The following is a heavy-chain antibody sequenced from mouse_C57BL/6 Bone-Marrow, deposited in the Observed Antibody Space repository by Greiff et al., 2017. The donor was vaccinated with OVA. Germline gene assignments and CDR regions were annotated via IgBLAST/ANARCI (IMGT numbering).Heavy chain of an antibody. CDR1: GYTFTDYY. V-gene: IGHV1-76*01. D-gene: IGHD2-4*01. CDR2: IYPGSGNT. Sequence: VQLVESGAELVRPGASVKLSCKASGYTFTDYYINWVKQRPGQGLEWIARIYPGSGNTYYNEKFKGKATLTAEKSSSTAYMQLSSLTSEDSAVYFCARDEYDVWYFDVWGTGTTVTVSS. J-gene: IGHJ1*03. CDR3: ARDEYDVWYFDV.